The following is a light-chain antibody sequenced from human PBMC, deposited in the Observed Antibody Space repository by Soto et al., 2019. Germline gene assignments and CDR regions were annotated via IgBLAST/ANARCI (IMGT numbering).Light chain of an antibody. Sequence: DIQLTQSPSFLSASVGDRVTITCRASQGISSYLAWFQQKPGRAPNLLIYGASTLQSGIPSRFSGSGSGSDFTLTISNLQPEDFATYYCQQLNAYPLTSGQGTRLEIK. CDR3: QQLNAYPLT. CDR1: QGISSY. CDR2: GAS. J-gene: IGKJ5*01. V-gene: IGKV1-9*01.